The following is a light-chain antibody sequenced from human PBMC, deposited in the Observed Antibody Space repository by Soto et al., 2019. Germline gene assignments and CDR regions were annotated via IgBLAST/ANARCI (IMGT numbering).Light chain of an antibody. V-gene: IGKV3-15*01. Sequence: EIVRTQSPATLSVSPGERATLSCRASQSVSSNLAWYQQKPGQAPRLLIYGASTRATGIPARFSGSGSGTEFALTINSLQSEDFAVYYCQQYSNWPLTFGGGTKVDIK. CDR2: GAS. J-gene: IGKJ4*01. CDR1: QSVSSN. CDR3: QQYSNWPLT.